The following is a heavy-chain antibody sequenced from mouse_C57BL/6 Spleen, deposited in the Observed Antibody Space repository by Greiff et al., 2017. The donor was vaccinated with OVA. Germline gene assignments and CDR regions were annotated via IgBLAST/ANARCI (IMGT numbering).Heavy chain of an antibody. J-gene: IGHJ4*01. V-gene: IGHV5-16*01. Sequence: EVQLVESEGGLVQPGSSMKLSCTASGFTFSDYYMAWVRQVPEKGLEWVANINYDGSSTYYLDSLKSRFIISRDNAKNILYLQMSSLKSEDTATYYCARVRTGSYAMDYWGQGTSVTVSS. D-gene: IGHD4-1*01. CDR3: ARVRTGSYAMDY. CDR1: GFTFSDYY. CDR2: INYDGSST.